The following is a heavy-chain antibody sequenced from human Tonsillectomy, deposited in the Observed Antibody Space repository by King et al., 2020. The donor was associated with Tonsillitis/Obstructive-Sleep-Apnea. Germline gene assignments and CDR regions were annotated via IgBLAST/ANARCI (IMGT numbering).Heavy chain of an antibody. CDR2: ISYDGSNK. D-gene: IGHD2-2*01. J-gene: IGHJ4*02. V-gene: IGHV3-30*04. CDR1: GFTFSSYA. Sequence: VQLVESGGGVVQPGRSLRLSCAASGFTFSSYAMHWVRQAPGKGLEWVAVISYDGSNKYYADSVKGRFTISRDNSKNTLYLQMNSLRAEDTAVYYCARDPGDCSSTSCYSNCFDYWGQGAPVTVSS. CDR3: ARDPGDCSSTSCYSNCFDY.